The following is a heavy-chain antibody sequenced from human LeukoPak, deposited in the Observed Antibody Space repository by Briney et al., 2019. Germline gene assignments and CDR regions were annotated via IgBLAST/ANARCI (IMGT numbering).Heavy chain of an antibody. CDR2: IKLDGSEK. J-gene: IGHJ4*02. CDR3: AREGTRGFFDS. CDR1: GFTFSSDW. Sequence: GGSLRLSCAASGFTFSSDWMSWGRQAPGKGLEWVADIKLDGSEKYYVDAVKGRFTISRDNAKNSLNLHLSTLRPEATAVYYCAREGTRGFFDSWGQGTLVTVSS. V-gene: IGHV3-7*01. D-gene: IGHD1/OR15-1a*01.